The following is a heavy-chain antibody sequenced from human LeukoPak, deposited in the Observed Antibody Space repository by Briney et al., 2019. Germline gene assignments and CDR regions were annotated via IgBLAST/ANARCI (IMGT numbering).Heavy chain of an antibody. CDR1: GFTVSTNY. V-gene: IGHV3-53*01. CDR2: IYSGGST. Sequence: GGSLRPSCAASGFTVSTNYMNWVRQAPGKGLEWVSVIYSGGSTYYADSVKGRFTISRDNSKNTLHLQMKSLRAEDTAVYYCARDTVTTFSFGDYYHYGIDVWGQGTTVTVSS. CDR3: ARDTVTTFSFGDYYHYGIDV. J-gene: IGHJ6*02. D-gene: IGHD4-17*01.